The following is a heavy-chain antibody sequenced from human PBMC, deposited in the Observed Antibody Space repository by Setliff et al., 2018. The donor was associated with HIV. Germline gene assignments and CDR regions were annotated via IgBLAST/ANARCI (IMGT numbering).Heavy chain of an antibody. D-gene: IGHD7-27*01. V-gene: IGHV3-21*01. CDR3: ARVEYWGLPYYYYYMDV. CDR2: ITSSSSHI. CDR1: GFSFRRYS. Sequence: GGSLRLSCAASGFSFRRYSMTWVRQAPGKGLEWVSSITSSSSHIFNADSVKGRFTICRDNAKNSLFMQMNSLRAEDTAVYYCARVEYWGLPYYYYYMDVWGKGTTVTVSS. J-gene: IGHJ6*03.